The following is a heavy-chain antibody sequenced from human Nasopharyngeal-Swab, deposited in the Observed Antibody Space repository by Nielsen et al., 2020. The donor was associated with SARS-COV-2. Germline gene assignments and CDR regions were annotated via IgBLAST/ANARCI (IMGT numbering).Heavy chain of an antibody. J-gene: IGHJ6*02. CDR1: GYTFTSYY. CDR2: INPTEGST. CDR3: ARVLPFRITGTSGMDV. D-gene: IGHD1-7*01. V-gene: IGHV1-46*01. Sequence: ASVKVSCKASGYTFTSYYLHWVRQAPGQGLEGMGRINPTEGSTSYAQKFEGRVTMTRVTSTSTVYMELNSLRSEDTAVYYCARVLPFRITGTSGMDVWGQGTTVTVSS.